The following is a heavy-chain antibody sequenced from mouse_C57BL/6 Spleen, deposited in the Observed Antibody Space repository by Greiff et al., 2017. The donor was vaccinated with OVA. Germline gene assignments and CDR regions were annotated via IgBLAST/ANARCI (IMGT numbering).Heavy chain of an antibody. D-gene: IGHD6-1*01. J-gene: IGHJ4*01. CDR2: IHPNSGST. V-gene: IGHV1-64*01. Sequence: QVQLQQPGAELVKPGASVKLSCKASGYTFTSYWMHWVKQRPGQGLEWIGMIHPNSGSTNYNEKFKSKATLTVDKSSSTAYMQLSSLTSEDSAVYYCASPRSNYAMDYWGQGTSVTVSS. CDR1: GYTFTSYW. CDR3: ASPRSNYAMDY.